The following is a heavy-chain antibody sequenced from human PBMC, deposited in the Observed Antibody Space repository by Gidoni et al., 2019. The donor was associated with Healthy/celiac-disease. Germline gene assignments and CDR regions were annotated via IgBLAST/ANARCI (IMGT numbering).Heavy chain of an antibody. CDR2: INHSGST. Sequence: QVQLQQWCAGLLKPSETLSLTCAVYGGSFSGYYWSWIRQPPGKGLEWIGEINHSGSTNYNPSLKSRVTISVDTSKNQFSLKLSSVPAADTAVYYCARDSTIAVAGAFDYWGQGTLVTVSS. D-gene: IGHD6-19*01. CDR1: GGSFSGYY. J-gene: IGHJ4*02. CDR3: ARDSTIAVAGAFDY. V-gene: IGHV4-34*01.